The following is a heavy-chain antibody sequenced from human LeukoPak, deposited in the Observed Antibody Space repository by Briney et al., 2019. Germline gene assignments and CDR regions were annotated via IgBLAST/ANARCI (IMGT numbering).Heavy chain of an antibody. J-gene: IGHJ4*02. Sequence: SETLSLTCTVSGGSISSYYWSWIRQPPGKGLEGIGYIYYSGSTNYNPSLKSRVTISVDTSKNQFSLKLSSVTAADTAVYYCAAGYSSSWYDYWGQGTLVTVSS. D-gene: IGHD6-13*01. CDR2: IYYSGST. CDR3: AAGYSSSWYDY. V-gene: IGHV4-59*08. CDR1: GGSISSYY.